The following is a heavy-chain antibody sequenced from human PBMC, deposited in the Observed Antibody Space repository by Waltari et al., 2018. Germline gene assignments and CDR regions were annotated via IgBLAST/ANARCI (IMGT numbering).Heavy chain of an antibody. CDR3: ARLRVEARPEGFDI. CDR1: GYRFTSYW. D-gene: IGHD2-15*01. Sequence: EVQLVQSGVEVKKPGESLKTSCKGSGYRFTSYWIGWVRQMPGKGLEWMEIIYPGEFNIRYSPSFRGQVTISADKSISTAYLQWSSLRASDTAIYYCARLRVEARPEGFDIWGQGTMVTVSS. CDR2: IYPGEFNI. J-gene: IGHJ3*02. V-gene: IGHV5-51*01.